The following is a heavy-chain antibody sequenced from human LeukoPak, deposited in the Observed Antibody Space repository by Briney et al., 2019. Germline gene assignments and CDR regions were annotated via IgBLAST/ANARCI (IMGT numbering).Heavy chain of an antibody. CDR1: GGSISSYY. V-gene: IGHV4-59*01. Sequence: SETLSLTCTVSGGSISSYYWSWIRQPPGKGLEWIGYIYYSGSTNYNPSLKSRVTISVDTSKNQFSLKLSSVTAADTAVYYCARGGLTMVRGVIHYYYYGMDVWGQGTTVTVSS. CDR2: IYYSGST. J-gene: IGHJ6*02. CDR3: ARGGLTMVRGVIHYYYYGMDV. D-gene: IGHD3-10*01.